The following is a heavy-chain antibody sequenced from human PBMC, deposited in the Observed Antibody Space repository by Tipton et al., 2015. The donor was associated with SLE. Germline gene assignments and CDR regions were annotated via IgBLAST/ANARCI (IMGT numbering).Heavy chain of an antibody. Sequence: QLVQSGGGLVQPGRSLRLSCAASGFTFDDYTMHWVRQSPGRGLEWVSSISWGSSKIDYADSVKGRFTISRDNAKNTLHLQMNSLRVEDTAIYYCATEAPGASGPYFDYWGHGTLVTVSS. CDR3: ATEAPGASGPYFDY. J-gene: IGHJ4*01. V-gene: IGHV3-9*01. CDR1: GFTFDDYT. D-gene: IGHD1-26*01. CDR2: ISWGSSKI.